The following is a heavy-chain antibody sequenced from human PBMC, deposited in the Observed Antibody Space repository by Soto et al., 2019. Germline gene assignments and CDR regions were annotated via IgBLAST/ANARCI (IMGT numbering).Heavy chain of an antibody. V-gene: IGHV3-23*01. Sequence: GGSLRLSCAASGFSFSSYAVVWVRQAPGKGLEWVSTFSGSDSKTYYADSVKGRFTISRDNSKNTLYLQMNSLRAEDTARYYCAKALGTYYYGAVDFWGQGTQVTVSS. J-gene: IGHJ4*02. CDR1: GFSFSSYA. CDR3: AKALGTYYYGAVDF. CDR2: FSGSDSKT. D-gene: IGHD3-10*01.